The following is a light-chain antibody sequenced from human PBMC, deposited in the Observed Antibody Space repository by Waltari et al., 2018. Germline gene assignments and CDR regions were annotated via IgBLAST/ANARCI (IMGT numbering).Light chain of an antibody. J-gene: IGKJ1*01. CDR2: GAS. Sequence: EIVLTQSPGTLSVSPGERVTVSCRASQTITGSWLTWYHQKPGQAPRLLIYGASNRAPGIPDRFSGSGSGTDFTLTISSLEPEDFAVYYCQQRSNWPRTFGQGTKVEIK. CDR1: QTITGSW. CDR3: QQRSNWPRT. V-gene: IGKV3-11*01.